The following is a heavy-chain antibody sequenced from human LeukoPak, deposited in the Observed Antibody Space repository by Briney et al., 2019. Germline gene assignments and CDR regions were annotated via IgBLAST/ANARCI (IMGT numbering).Heavy chain of an antibody. CDR3: ARDLVLAGGSYPDH. D-gene: IGHD1-26*01. V-gene: IGHV4-61*01. J-gene: IGHJ4*02. CDR1: GVSVSNNNYY. Sequence: SETLSLTCTVSGVSVSNNNYYWSWIRQPPGKGLEWIGYIYYSGSTTYNPSLKSRVTISVDTSKNQFSLKLSSATAADTAVYYCARDLVLAGGSYPDHWGQGTLVTVSS. CDR2: IYYSGST.